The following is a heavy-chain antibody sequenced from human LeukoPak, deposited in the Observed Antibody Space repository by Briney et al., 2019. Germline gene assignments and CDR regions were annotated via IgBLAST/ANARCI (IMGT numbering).Heavy chain of an antibody. CDR3: AKSVGYYGTVDY. V-gene: IGHV3-9*01. CDR2: INRNSGGI. CDR1: GCSFDDYA. Sequence: GMSLRLSCTASGCSFDDYAMHWVRQAPGKGLEWVAGINRNSGGIGYADSVKGRFTISRDNAKNSLYLHMNSLRAPDTALYYCAKSVGYYGTVDYWGQGTPVTVSS. D-gene: IGHD3-10*01. J-gene: IGHJ4*02.